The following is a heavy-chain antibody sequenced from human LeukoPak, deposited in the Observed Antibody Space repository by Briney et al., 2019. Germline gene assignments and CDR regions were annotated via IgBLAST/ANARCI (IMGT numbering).Heavy chain of an antibody. V-gene: IGHV1-8*01. CDR2: MNPNSGNT. CDR1: GYTFTSYD. J-gene: IGHJ4*02. D-gene: IGHD3-9*01. CDR3: AKAALRYFDWLSHFDY. Sequence: ASVKVSCKASGYTFTSYDINWVRQATGQGLEWMGWMNPNSGNTGYAQKFQGRVTMTRNTSISTAYIELSSLRSEDTAVYYCAKAALRYFDWLSHFDYWGQGTLVTVSS.